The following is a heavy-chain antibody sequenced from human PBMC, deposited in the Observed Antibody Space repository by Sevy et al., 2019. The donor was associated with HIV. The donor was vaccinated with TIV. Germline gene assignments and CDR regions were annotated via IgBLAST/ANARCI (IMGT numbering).Heavy chain of an antibody. J-gene: IGHJ5*02. V-gene: IGHV6-1*01. CDR1: GDSVSSNSAA. Sequence: QSQTLSLTCAISGDSVSSNSAAWNWIRQSPSRGLEWLGRTYYRSKWYNDYAVSVKSRITINPDTSKNQFSLRLNSVTPEDTAVYYCARGGYSSSSFGHWFDPWGQGTLVTVSS. D-gene: IGHD6-6*01. CDR3: ARGGYSSSSFGHWFDP. CDR2: TYYRSKWYN.